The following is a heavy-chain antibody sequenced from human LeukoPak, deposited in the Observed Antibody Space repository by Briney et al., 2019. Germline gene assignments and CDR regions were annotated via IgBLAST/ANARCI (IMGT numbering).Heavy chain of an antibody. D-gene: IGHD6-19*01. CDR2: IYSGGST. CDR1: GFTVSSNY. V-gene: IGHV3-53*01. J-gene: IGHJ4*02. Sequence: PGGSLRLSYAASGFTVSSNYMSWVRQAPGKGLEWVSIIYSGGSTYYADSVKGRFTISRDNSKNTLYLQMNSLRAEDTAVYHCARDLGLAWPHDYWGQGTLVTVSS. CDR3: ARDLGLAWPHDY.